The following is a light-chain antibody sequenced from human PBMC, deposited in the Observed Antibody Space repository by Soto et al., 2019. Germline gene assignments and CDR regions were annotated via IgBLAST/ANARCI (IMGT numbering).Light chain of an antibody. V-gene: IGKV3-20*01. Sequence: EIVVTQSPGTLSLSPGERATLSCRASQSVRNNYVAWYQQKPDQAPRLLIYGASNRATGIPDRFSGSGSGTDFALTISRLEPEDFAVYYCQQYGGSPPYTFGQGTKLEIK. CDR3: QQYGGSPPYT. J-gene: IGKJ2*01. CDR2: GAS. CDR1: QSVRNNY.